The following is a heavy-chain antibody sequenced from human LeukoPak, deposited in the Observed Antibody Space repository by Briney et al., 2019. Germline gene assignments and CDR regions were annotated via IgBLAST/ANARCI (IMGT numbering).Heavy chain of an antibody. CDR2: IYYSGST. J-gene: IGHJ3*02. V-gene: IGHV4-59*01. D-gene: IGHD3-10*01. CDR1: GGSISSYY. Sequence: SETLSLTCTVSGGSISSYYWGWIRQPPGKGLEWIGYIYYSGSTNYNPSLKSRVTISVDTSKNQFSLKLSSVTAADTAVYYCARTRTILWFGESHPDAFDIWGQGTMVTVSS. CDR3: ARTRTILWFGESHPDAFDI.